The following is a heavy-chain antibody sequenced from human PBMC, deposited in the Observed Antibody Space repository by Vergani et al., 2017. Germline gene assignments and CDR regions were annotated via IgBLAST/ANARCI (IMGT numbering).Heavy chain of an antibody. V-gene: IGHV4-31*03. D-gene: IGHD2-2*01. CDR2: IYYSGST. Sequence: QVQLQESGPGLVKPSQTLSLTCTVSGGSISSGGYYWSWIRQHPGKGLEWIGYIYYSGSTYYKPSLKSRVTISVDTSKNHFSLKLSSVTAADTAVYYCARYEAMLSFHIDYWGQGTLVTVSS. CDR1: GGSISSGGYY. J-gene: IGHJ4*02. CDR3: ARYEAMLSFHIDY.